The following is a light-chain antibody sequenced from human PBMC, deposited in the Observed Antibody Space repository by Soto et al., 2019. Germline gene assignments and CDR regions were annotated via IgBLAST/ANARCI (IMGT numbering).Light chain of an antibody. CDR2: GAC. J-gene: IGKJ1*01. V-gene: IGKV3-20*01. Sequence: EIVLTQSPGTLSLSPGERATLSCRASQSVSSSFLAWYQQKPGQAPRLLIYGACNRDTGIPDRFSGSGSGTDFPLTISRLEPEDFGVYYCQQYVTSPSALGQGTKVAIE. CDR1: QSVSSSF. CDR3: QQYVTSPSA.